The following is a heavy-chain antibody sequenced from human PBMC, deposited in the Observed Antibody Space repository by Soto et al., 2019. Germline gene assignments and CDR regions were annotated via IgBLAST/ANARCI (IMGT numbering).Heavy chain of an antibody. CDR1: GFSFSNHG. CDR2: ISHGGSDT. V-gene: IGHV3-30*03. J-gene: IGHJ4*02. D-gene: IGHD5-12*01. Sequence: QMQLVESGGGAVQPGRSLRLSCAASGFSFSNHGMHWVRQAPGKGLDWVADISHGGSDTWYADSVKGRFTISRDNSKNTVYLQMDALRSEDTAIYSGGSGDGRDGHDTRVDYWGQGTLVTVSS. CDR3: GSGDGRDGHDTRVDY.